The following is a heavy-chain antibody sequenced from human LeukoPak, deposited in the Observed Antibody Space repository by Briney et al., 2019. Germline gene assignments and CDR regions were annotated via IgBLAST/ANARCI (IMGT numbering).Heavy chain of an antibody. J-gene: IGHJ6*02. Sequence: GGSLRLSCAASGFTFSYYYMSWIRQAPGKGLEWFSHISSGGSTMYYADSVKGRFTISRDNAKNSLYLQMNSLRAEDTAVYYCARADCSGGSCYSGGWDYYYYYGMDVWGQGTTVTVSS. D-gene: IGHD2-15*01. CDR2: ISSGGSTM. CDR1: GFTFSYYY. V-gene: IGHV3-11*01. CDR3: ARADCSGGSCYSGGWDYYYYYGMDV.